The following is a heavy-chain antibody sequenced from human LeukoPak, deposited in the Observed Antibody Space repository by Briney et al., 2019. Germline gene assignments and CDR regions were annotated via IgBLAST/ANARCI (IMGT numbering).Heavy chain of an antibody. D-gene: IGHD1-1*01. J-gene: IGHJ3*02. V-gene: IGHV1-46*03. CDR3: ARQYNWNGGAFDI. CDR1: GSGLTSYY. Sequence: GASVKVSCKGAGSGLTSYYMHWVRQAPGQGLEWMGIINPSGGSTSYAQKFQGRVTMTRDTSTSTVYMELSSLRSEDTAVYYCARQYNWNGGAFDIWGQGTMVTVSS. CDR2: INPSGGST.